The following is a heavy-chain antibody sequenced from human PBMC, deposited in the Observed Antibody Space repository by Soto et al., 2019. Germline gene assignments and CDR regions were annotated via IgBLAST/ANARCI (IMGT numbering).Heavy chain of an antibody. Sequence: LSLTCASSGFTFSSYAMNWVRQAPGKGLEWVSYISSSGSTIYYADSVKGRFTISRDNAKNSLYLQMNSLRAEDTAVYYCARDTPFDPWGQGTLVTVSS. V-gene: IGHV3-48*04. CDR2: ISSSGSTI. CDR1: GFTFSSYA. CDR3: ARDTPFDP. J-gene: IGHJ5*02.